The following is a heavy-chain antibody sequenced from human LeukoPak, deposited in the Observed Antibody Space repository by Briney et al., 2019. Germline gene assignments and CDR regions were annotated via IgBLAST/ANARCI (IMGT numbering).Heavy chain of an antibody. V-gene: IGHV4-34*01. Sequence: FETLSLTRAVYGGAFRGYYWSGVRPPPGKGLGWIGEINHSGSTNYNPSLKSRVTISVDTSKNQFSLKLSSVTAADTAVYYCARAGWWTRYFDLWGRGTLVTVSS. J-gene: IGHJ2*01. CDR2: INHSGST. CDR3: ARAGWWTRYFDL. D-gene: IGHD2-15*01. CDR1: GGAFRGYY.